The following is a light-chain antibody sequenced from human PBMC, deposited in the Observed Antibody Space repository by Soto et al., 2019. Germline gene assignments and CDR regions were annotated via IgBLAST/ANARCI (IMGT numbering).Light chain of an antibody. CDR1: QGVGGW. J-gene: IGKJ3*01. CDR2: ATS. V-gene: IGKV1-12*01. CDR3: QQTHSLPLT. Sequence: IQMTQSPSSVSASVGDRVTMTCRASQGVGGWLAWYQQKPGKVPKLLIYATSSLHSGVPSRFSGSGSGTDFTLSISSLQPEDFAPYYYQQTHSLPLTFGPGTKVDIK.